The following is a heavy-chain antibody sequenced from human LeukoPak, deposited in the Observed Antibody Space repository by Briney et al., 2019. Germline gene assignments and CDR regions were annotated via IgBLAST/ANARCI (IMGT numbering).Heavy chain of an antibody. J-gene: IGHJ4*02. V-gene: IGHV3-30*04. CDR3: ASLIYDSSPWTAY. D-gene: IGHD3-22*01. CDR1: GFTFSSYA. Sequence: GGSLRLSCAASGFTFSSYAMHWVRQAPGKGLEWVAVISYDGSNKYYADSVKGRFTISRDNSKNTLYLQMNSLRAEDTAVYYCASLIYDSSPWTAYWGQGTLVTVSS. CDR2: ISYDGSNK.